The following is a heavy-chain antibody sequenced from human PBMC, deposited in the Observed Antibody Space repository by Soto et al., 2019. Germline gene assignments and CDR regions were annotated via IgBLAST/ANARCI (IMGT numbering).Heavy chain of an antibody. V-gene: IGHV4-34*01. CDR1: GGSFSGYY. Sequence: SSETLSLTCAVYGGSFSGYYWSWIRQPPGEGLEWIGEINHSGSTNYNPSLKSRVTISVDTSKNQFSLKVGSVTAADTAVYYCASSSLYGMDVWGQGTTVTVSS. CDR2: INHSGST. CDR3: ASSSLYGMDV. J-gene: IGHJ6*02.